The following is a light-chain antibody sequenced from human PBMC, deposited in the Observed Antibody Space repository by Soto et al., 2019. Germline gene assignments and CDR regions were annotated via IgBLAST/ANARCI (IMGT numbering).Light chain of an antibody. V-gene: IGKV3-15*01. J-gene: IGKJ5*01. CDR1: QSVISY. CDR3: QQYNNWPIT. CDR2: GAS. Sequence: EIVLTHSPATLSLSPGERATLSCRASQSVISYLAWYQHKPGQAPRLLIYGASTRATGIPARFSGSGSGTEFTLTISSLQSEDFAVYYCQQYNNWPITCGQGTRL.